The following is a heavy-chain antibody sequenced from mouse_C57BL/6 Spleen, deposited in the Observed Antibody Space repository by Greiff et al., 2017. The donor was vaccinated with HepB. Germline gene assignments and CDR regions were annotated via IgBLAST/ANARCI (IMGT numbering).Heavy chain of an antibody. CDR1: GYSITSGYY. CDR2: ISYDGSN. J-gene: IGHJ4*01. Sequence: EVKLMESGPGLVKPSQSLSLTCSVTGYSITSGYYWNWIRQFPGNKLEWMGYISYDGSNNYNPSLKNRISITRDTSKNQFFLKLNSVTTEDTATYYCASEIYYGNSYAMDYWGQGTSVTVSS. CDR3: ASEIYYGNSYAMDY. V-gene: IGHV3-6*01. D-gene: IGHD2-1*01.